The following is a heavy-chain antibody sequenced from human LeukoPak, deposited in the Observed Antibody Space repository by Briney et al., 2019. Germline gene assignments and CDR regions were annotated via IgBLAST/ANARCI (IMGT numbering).Heavy chain of an antibody. D-gene: IGHD6-13*01. CDR1: GGSISSGSYY. CDR2: IYTSGST. Sequence: SETLSLTCTVSGGSISSGSYYWGWIRQPAGKGLEWIGRIYTSGSTNYNPSLKSRVTISVDTSKNQFSLKLSSVTAADTAVYYCARDLGSRKQHGAFDIWGQGTMVTVSS. V-gene: IGHV4-61*02. J-gene: IGHJ3*02. CDR3: ARDLGSRKQHGAFDI.